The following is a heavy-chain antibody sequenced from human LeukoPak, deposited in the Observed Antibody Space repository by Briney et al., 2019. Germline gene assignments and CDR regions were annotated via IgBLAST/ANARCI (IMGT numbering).Heavy chain of an antibody. CDR3: AELGITMIGGV. D-gene: IGHD3-10*02. CDR1: GFTFSSYG. CDR2: ISSNGSTI. J-gene: IGHJ6*04. Sequence: GGSLRLSCAASGFTFSSYGMNWVRQAPGKGLEWVSYISSNGSTIYYADSVKGRFTISRDNAKNSLYLQMNSLRAEDTAVYYCAELGITMIGGVWGKGTTVTISS. V-gene: IGHV3-48*03.